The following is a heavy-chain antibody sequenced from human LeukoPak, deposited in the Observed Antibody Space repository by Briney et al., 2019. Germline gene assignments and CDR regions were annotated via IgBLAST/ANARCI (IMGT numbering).Heavy chain of an antibody. Sequence: VASVKVSCKASGYTFTSYGISWVRQAPGQGLEWMGWISAYNGNTNYAQKLQGRVTMTRDTSISTAYMELSRLRSDDTAVYYCASYSWDPRGGVNWGQGTLVTVSS. D-gene: IGHD3-10*01. CDR3: ASYSWDPRGGVN. CDR2: ISAYNGNT. J-gene: IGHJ4*02. CDR1: GYTFTSYG. V-gene: IGHV1-18*01.